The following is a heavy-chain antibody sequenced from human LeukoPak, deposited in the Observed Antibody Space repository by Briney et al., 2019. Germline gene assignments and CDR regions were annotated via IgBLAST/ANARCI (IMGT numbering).Heavy chain of an antibody. D-gene: IGHD6-13*01. V-gene: IGHV4-59*01. J-gene: IGHJ4*02. Sequence: KPSETLSLTCTVSGGSIGSYYWSWIRQPPGKELEWIGYIYYSGGTNYNPSLKSRVTISVDTSKNQCSLKVSSVTAADTAVYYCARVSSSSWIFDSWGQGTLVTVAS. CDR1: GGSIGSYY. CDR3: ARVSSSSWIFDS. CDR2: IYYSGGT.